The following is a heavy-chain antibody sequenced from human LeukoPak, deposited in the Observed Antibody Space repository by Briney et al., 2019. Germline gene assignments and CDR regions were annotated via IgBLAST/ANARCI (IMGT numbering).Heavy chain of an antibody. CDR2: INPNSGGT. CDR1: GYTFTGYY. D-gene: IGHD6-6*01. V-gene: IGHV1-2*02. Sequence: ASVKVSCKASGYTFTGYYMHWVRQAPGQGLEWMGWINPNSGGTNYAQKFQGRVTMTRDTSISTAYLELSRLRPDDTAVYYCARERSSSSRAFDIWGQGTMVTVSS. CDR3: ARERSSSSRAFDI. J-gene: IGHJ3*02.